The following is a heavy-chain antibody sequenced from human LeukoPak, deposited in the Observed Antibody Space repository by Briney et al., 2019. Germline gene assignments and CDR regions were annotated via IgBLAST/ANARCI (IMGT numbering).Heavy chain of an antibody. CDR1: GYSISSGFY. J-gene: IGHJ4*02. D-gene: IGHD3-22*01. V-gene: IGHV4-38-2*02. Sequence: SETLSLTCSVSGYSISSGFYWGWIRQPPGKGLEWIGSIFHSGRTYYNPSLKSRVTISLDTSKNQFSLKLSSVTAADTAVYYCATFEHYYDSSGQGYYFDYWGQGTLVTVSS. CDR3: ATFEHYYDSSGQGYYFDY. CDR2: IFHSGRT.